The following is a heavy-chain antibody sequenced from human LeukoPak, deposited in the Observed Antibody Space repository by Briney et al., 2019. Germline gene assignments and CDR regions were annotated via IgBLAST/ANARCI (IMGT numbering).Heavy chain of an antibody. CDR3: AKPGGHYDIFSARNWFDP. V-gene: IGHV3-30*18. J-gene: IGHJ5*02. Sequence: GGSLRLSCAASGFTFSSYGMHWVRQAPGKGLEWVAVISYDGSNKYYADSVKGRFTISRDNSKNTLYLQMNSLRAEDTAVYYCAKPGGHYDIFSARNWFDPWGQGTLVTVSS. CDR2: ISYDGSNK. CDR1: GFTFSSYG. D-gene: IGHD3-9*01.